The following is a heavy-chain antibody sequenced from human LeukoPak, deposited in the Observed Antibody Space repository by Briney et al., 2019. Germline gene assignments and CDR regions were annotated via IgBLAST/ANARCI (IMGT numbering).Heavy chain of an antibody. CDR2: INPNSGGT. V-gene: IGHV1-2*02. Sequence: GASVKVSCKASGYTFTGYYMHWVRQAPGQGLEWMGWINPNSGGTNYAQKFQGRVTMTRDTSISTAYMELSRLRSDDTAVYYCARDKSIAARPGAFDIWGQGTMVTVSS. J-gene: IGHJ3*02. CDR1: GYTFTGYY. CDR3: ARDKSIAARPGAFDI. D-gene: IGHD6-6*01.